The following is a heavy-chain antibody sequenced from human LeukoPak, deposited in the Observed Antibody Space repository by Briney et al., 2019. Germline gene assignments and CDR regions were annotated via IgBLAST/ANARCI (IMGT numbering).Heavy chain of an antibody. V-gene: IGHV3-48*01. Sequence: HPGGSLRLSCVVSGFTFSTYSMNWVRQAPGKGLEWVSYISSSSSTIYYADSVEGRFTISRDNAKKSLYLQMNSLSADDTAVYYCAGGASEYSSSGDFAYWGQGTLVTVSS. CDR3: AGGASEYSSSGDFAY. D-gene: IGHD6-6*01. J-gene: IGHJ4*02. CDR2: ISSSSSTI. CDR1: GFTFSTYS.